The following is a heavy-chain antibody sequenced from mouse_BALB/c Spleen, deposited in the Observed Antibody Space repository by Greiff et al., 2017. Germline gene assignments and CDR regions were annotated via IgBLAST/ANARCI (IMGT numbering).Heavy chain of an antibody. CDR2: ISDGGSYT. D-gene: IGHD2-4*01. CDR3: ARDGDYDDYWYLDV. CDR1: GFTFSDYY. V-gene: IGHV5-4*02. Sequence: EVQLQESGGGLVKPGGSLKLSCAASGFTFSDYYMYWVRQTPEKRLEWVATISDGGSYTYYPDSVKGRFTISRDNAKNNLYLQMSSLKSEDTAMYYCARDGDYDDYWYLDVWGAGTTVTVSS. J-gene: IGHJ1*01.